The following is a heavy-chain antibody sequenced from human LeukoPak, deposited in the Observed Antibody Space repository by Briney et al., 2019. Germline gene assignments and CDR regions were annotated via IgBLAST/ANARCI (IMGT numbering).Heavy chain of an antibody. J-gene: IGHJ4*02. D-gene: IGHD2-15*01. CDR1: GFTFSSYE. V-gene: IGHV3-48*03. Sequence: GGSLRLSCAASGFTFSSYEMNWVRQAPGKGLEWVSYISSSGSTIYYADSVKGRFTISRDNAKSSLYLQMNSLRAEDTAVYYCARDRHCSGGSCYGYWGQGTLVTVSS. CDR3: ARDRHCSGGSCYGY. CDR2: ISSSGSTI.